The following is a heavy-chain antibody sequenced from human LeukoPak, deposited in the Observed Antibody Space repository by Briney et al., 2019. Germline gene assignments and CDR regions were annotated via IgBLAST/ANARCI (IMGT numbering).Heavy chain of an antibody. D-gene: IGHD1-26*01. J-gene: IGHJ3*02. CDR2: IYYSGST. V-gene: IGHV4-39*01. CDR1: GFTFSSYA. CDR3: ARPVGPDAFDI. Sequence: PGGSLRLSCAASGFTFSSYAMSWVRQPPGKGLEWIGSIYYSGSTYYNPSLKSRVTISVDTSKNQFSLKLSSVTAADTAVYYCARPVGPDAFDIWGQGTMVTVSS.